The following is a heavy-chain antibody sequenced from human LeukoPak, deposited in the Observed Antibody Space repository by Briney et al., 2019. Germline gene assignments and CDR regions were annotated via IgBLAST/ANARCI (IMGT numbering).Heavy chain of an antibody. Sequence: PGGSLRLSCAASGFTFDDYAMHWVRQPPGKGLEWVSGISWNSGNVGYADSVKGRFTISRDNARNSLYLQMNSLRAEDTALYYCAKVDGYNSGWYDSWGQGTLVTVSS. CDR2: ISWNSGNV. CDR3: AKVDGYNSGWYDS. V-gene: IGHV3-9*01. CDR1: GFTFDDYA. J-gene: IGHJ5*01. D-gene: IGHD6-19*01.